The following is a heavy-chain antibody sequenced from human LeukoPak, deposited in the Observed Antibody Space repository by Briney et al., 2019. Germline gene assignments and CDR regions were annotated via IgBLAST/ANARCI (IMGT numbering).Heavy chain of an antibody. D-gene: IGHD6-13*01. CDR1: GFTFSSYS. J-gene: IGHJ4*02. Sequence: GGSLRLSCAASGFTFSSYSMNWVRQAPGKGLEWVSSISSSSSYIYYADSVKGRFTISRDNAKNPLYLQMNSLRAEDTAVYYCARGESAWIAAAGTTIYYFDYWGQGTLVTVSS. CDR3: ARGESAWIAAAGTTIYYFDY. CDR2: ISSSSSYI. V-gene: IGHV3-21*01.